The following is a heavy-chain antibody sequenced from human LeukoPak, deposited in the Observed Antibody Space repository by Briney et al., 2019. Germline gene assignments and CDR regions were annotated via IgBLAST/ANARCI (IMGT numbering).Heavy chain of an antibody. V-gene: IGHV4-39*07. J-gene: IGHJ4*02. Sequence: PSETLSLTCTVSGGSLSSISYYWGWIRHPPGRGLEWIGSIYYSGSTYYNPSLKSRVTISVDTSKNQFSLKLSSVTAGDTAVYYCAGSLVDTDMVPLFDYWGQRTLVTVSS. D-gene: IGHD5-18*01. CDR2: IYYSGST. CDR3: AGSLVDTDMVPLFDY. CDR1: GGSLSSISYY.